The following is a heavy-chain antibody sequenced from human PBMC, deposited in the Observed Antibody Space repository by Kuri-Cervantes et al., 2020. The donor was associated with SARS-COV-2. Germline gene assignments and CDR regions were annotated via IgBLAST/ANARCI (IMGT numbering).Heavy chain of an antibody. CDR3: ARGLAAAFGVDY. D-gene: IGHD6-13*01. CDR2: INPNSGGT. J-gene: IGHJ4*02. CDR1: GYTFTGYY. Sequence: ASVKVSCKASGYTFTGYYMHWVRQAPGQGLEWMGWINPNSGGTNYAQKLQGRVTMTTDTSTSTAYMELRSLRSDDTAVYYCARGLAAAFGVDYWGQGTLGTVSS. V-gene: IGHV1-2*02.